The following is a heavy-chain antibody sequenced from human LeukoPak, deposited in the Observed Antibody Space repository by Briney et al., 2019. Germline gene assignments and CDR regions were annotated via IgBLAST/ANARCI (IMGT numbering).Heavy chain of an antibody. CDR1: GYTFSSYW. Sequence: GESLKISCKGSGYTFSSYWIAWVRQMPGKGLELMGIIYPGDSDTRYNASFQGQVTISADKSISTAYLQWSSLKASDTAIYYCARRHYRDSGSYNSHFDYWGQGALVTVSS. V-gene: IGHV5-51*01. J-gene: IGHJ4*02. D-gene: IGHD3-10*01. CDR3: ARRHYRDSGSYNSHFDY. CDR2: IYPGDSDT.